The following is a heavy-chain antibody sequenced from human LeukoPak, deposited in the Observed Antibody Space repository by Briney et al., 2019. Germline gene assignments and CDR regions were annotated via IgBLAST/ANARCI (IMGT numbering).Heavy chain of an antibody. CDR1: GGSISSSSYY. Sequence: SETLSLTCTVSGGSISSSSYYWGWIRQPPGKGLEWIGSIYYRGSTYYNPSLKSRVTISVDTSKNQFSLKLSSVTAADTAVYYCARLSAGYCSSTSCPYYYYYYYMDVWGKGTTVTVSS. D-gene: IGHD2-2*01. CDR2: IYYRGST. V-gene: IGHV4-39*01. J-gene: IGHJ6*03. CDR3: ARLSAGYCSSTSCPYYYYYYYMDV.